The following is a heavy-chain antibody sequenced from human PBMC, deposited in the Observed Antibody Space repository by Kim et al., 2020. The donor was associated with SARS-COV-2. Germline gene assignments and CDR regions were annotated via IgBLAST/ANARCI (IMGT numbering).Heavy chain of an antibody. D-gene: IGHD3-10*01. Sequence: GGSLRLSCAASGFTVSSNYMSWVRQAPGKGLEWVSVIYSGGSTYYADSVKGRFTISRDNSKNTLYLQMNSLRAEDTAVYYCARSDGSAPDVLDYWGQGTLVTVSS. CDR2: IYSGGST. CDR1: GFTVSSNY. V-gene: IGHV3-53*01. J-gene: IGHJ4*02. CDR3: ARSDGSAPDVLDY.